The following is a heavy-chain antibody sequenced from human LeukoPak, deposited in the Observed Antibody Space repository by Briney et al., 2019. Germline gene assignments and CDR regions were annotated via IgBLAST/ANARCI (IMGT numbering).Heavy chain of an antibody. CDR3: AKDADAVEMSTIGDY. D-gene: IGHD5-24*01. Sequence: PGGSLRLSCAASGFIFNNYGMHWVRQAPSKGLEWVAFLRNDGSNEYYADSVKGRFTISRDNSQTTLYLQMNSLRAEDTAVYYCAKDADAVEMSTIGDYWGQGTLVTVSS. V-gene: IGHV3-30*02. J-gene: IGHJ4*02. CDR2: LRNDGSNE. CDR1: GFIFNNYG.